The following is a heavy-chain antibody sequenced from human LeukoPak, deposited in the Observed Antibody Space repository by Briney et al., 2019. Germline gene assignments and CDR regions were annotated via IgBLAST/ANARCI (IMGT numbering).Heavy chain of an antibody. CDR2: MNPNNGNT. Sequence: GASVKVSFKTSAYTFTSYDIDLVRQATGQGLERMGWMNPNNGNTDYAQKFQGRVTMTSNTSIRTAYMELSSLKSEDTAVYYCVRSPRDSNLDDWGQGTLVTVSS. J-gene: IGHJ4*02. D-gene: IGHD2-15*01. CDR3: VRSPRDSNLDD. V-gene: IGHV1-8*01. CDR1: AYTFTSYD.